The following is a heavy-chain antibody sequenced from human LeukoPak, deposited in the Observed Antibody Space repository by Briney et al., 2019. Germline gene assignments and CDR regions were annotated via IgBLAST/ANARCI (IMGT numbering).Heavy chain of an antibody. CDR1: GFTFDNYA. CDR3: AKVRGTYSSGYFFDY. V-gene: IGHV3-9*01. CDR2: ISWNSGYI. Sequence: AGGSLSLSCAASGFTFDNYAMHWVRQAPGKGLEWLSIISWNSGYIGYADSVKGRFIISRDNAKQSLDLQMNSLRAEDTAFYYCAKVRGTYSSGYFFDYWGQGTLVTVSS. J-gene: IGHJ4*02. D-gene: IGHD6-19*01.